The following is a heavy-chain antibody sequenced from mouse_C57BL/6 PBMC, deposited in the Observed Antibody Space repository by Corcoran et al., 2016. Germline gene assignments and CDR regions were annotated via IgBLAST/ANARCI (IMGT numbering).Heavy chain of an antibody. CDR3: AGSNGYAMDY. J-gene: IGHJ4*01. Sequence: EVQLQQSGPELVKPGASVKISCKASGYTFTDYYMNWVKQSHGKSLEWIGDINPNNGGTSYNQKFKDKATLTVDKSSSTAYMELRSLTSEDSAVYYCAGSNGYAMDYWGQGTSVTVSA. CDR2: INPNNGGT. CDR1: GYTFTDYY. V-gene: IGHV1-26*01. D-gene: IGHD2-5*01.